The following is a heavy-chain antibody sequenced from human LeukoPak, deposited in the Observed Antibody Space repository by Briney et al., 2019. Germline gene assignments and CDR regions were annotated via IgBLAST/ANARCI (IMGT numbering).Heavy chain of an antibody. D-gene: IGHD3-10*01. CDR1: AFTFSSDA. J-gene: IGHJ1*01. Sequence: GGSLRLSCAASAFTFSSDAMRWVRQAPGKGLEWVSAISGSGGSTYYAVSVKGRFTISRDNSKNTLYLQMNTLRAEDTAVYYCAKDLVAGSYLEYFQHWGQGTLVTVSS. V-gene: IGHV3-23*01. CDR2: ISGSGGST. CDR3: AKDLVAGSYLEYFQH.